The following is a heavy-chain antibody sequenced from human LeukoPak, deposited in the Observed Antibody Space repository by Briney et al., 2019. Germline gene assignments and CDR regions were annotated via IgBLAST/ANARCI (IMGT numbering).Heavy chain of an antibody. CDR3: ARVGGYSYGYRPGGHNWFDP. Sequence: SETLSLTCTVSGGSISSSSYYWGWIRQPPGKGLEWIGSIYYSGSTYYNPSLKSRVTISVDTSKNQFSLKLSSVTAADTAVYYCARVGGYSYGYRPGGHNWFDPWGQGTLVTVSS. CDR1: GGSISSSSYY. CDR2: IYYSGST. V-gene: IGHV4-39*01. J-gene: IGHJ5*02. D-gene: IGHD5-18*01.